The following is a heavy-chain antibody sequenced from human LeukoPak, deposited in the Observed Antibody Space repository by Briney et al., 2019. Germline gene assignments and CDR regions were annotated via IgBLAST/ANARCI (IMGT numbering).Heavy chain of an antibody. CDR2: INPNSGGT. V-gene: IGHV1-2*02. CDR1: GYTFTGYY. D-gene: IGHD2-15*01. Sequence: VASVKVSCKASGYTFTGYYMHWVRQAPGQGLEWMGWINPNSGGTNYAQKFQGRVTMTRDTSISTAYMELSRLRSDDTAVYYCARGPVIVVVVAATRGSNWFDPWGQGTLVTASS. J-gene: IGHJ5*02. CDR3: ARGPVIVVVVAATRGSNWFDP.